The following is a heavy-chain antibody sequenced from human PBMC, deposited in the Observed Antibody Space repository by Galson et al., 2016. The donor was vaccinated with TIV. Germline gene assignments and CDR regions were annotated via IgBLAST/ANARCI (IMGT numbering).Heavy chain of an antibody. Sequence: KVSCKASGYSFTGYFMHWVRQAPGQGLEWMGWINPKTGATTYAQEFQGRITMTRDTSASTVYMDLNRLQSDDTAVYYCARSDSYYKYALDVWGQGTTVIVSS. CDR2: INPKTGAT. J-gene: IGHJ3*01. CDR1: GYSFTGYF. V-gene: IGHV1-2*02. D-gene: IGHD3-10*01. CDR3: ARSDSYYKYALDV.